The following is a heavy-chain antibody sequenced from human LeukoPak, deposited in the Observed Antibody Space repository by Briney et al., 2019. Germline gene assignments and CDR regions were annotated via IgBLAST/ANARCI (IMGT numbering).Heavy chain of an antibody. Sequence: ASVKVSCKASGYTFTSYGIIWVRQAPGQGLEWMGWISAYNGNTNYAQKLQGRVTMTTDTSTSTAYMELRSLRSDDTAVYYCARDHSDSSGYYYYYYGMDVWGQGTTGTVSS. D-gene: IGHD3-22*01. CDR1: GYTFTSYG. V-gene: IGHV1-18*01. J-gene: IGHJ6*02. CDR3: ARDHSDSSGYYYYYYGMDV. CDR2: ISAYNGNT.